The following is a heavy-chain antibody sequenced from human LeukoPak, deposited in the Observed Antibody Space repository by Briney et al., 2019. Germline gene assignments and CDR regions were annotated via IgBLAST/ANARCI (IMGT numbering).Heavy chain of an antibody. CDR1: GGSFSGYY. Sequence: SETLSLACAVYGGSFSGYYWSWIRQPPGKGLEWIGEINHSGSTNYNPSLKSRVTISVDTSKNQFSLKLSSVTAADTAVYYCASVFGDSSGYYLFDYWGQGTLVTVSS. D-gene: IGHD3-22*01. CDR3: ASVFGDSSGYYLFDY. CDR2: INHSGST. J-gene: IGHJ4*02. V-gene: IGHV4-34*01.